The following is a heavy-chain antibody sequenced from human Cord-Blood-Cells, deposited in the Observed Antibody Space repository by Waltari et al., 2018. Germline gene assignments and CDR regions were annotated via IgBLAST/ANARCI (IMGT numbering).Heavy chain of an antibody. CDR3: ARGLGYCSGGSCYGDY. CDR1: GYTFTSYY. D-gene: IGHD2-15*01. CDR2: INPSGGST. J-gene: IGHJ4*02. V-gene: IGHV1-46*03. Sequence: QVQLVQSGAEVKKPGASVKVSCKASGYTFTSYYMHWVRQAPGQGLEWMGIINPSGGSTSYAQKFQGRVTMTRDTSTSTVYMELSRLRSEDTAVYYCARGLGYCSGGSCYGDYWGQGTLVTVSS.